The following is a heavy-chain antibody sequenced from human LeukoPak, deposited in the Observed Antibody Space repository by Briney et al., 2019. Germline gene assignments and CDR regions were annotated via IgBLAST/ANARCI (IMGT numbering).Heavy chain of an antibody. CDR3: AKRYNYAFDI. V-gene: IGHV3-23*01. CDR2: VSGSGDIT. CDR1: GFTFSSHA. D-gene: IGHD5-24*01. J-gene: IGHJ3*02. Sequence: PGGSLRLSCAASGFTFSSHAMSWVRQAPGKGLEWVSLVSGSGDITYYADSVKGRFTIFRDNSKNTLYLQMNSLRAEDTAVHYCAKRYNYAFDIWGQGTMVTVSS.